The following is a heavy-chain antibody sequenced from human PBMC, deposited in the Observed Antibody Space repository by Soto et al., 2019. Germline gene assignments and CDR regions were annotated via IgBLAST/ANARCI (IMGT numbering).Heavy chain of an antibody. CDR2: INHSGST. CDR1: GGSISSSSYY. V-gene: IGHV4-39*07. Sequence: PSETLSLTCIVSGGSISSSSYYWGWIRQPPGKGLEWIGEINHSGSTNYNPSLKSRVTISVDTSKNQFSLKLSSVTAADTAVYYCARMGLLGVVIRDYYGMDVWGQGTTVTVSS. CDR3: ARMGLLGVVIRDYYGMDV. J-gene: IGHJ6*02. D-gene: IGHD3-3*01.